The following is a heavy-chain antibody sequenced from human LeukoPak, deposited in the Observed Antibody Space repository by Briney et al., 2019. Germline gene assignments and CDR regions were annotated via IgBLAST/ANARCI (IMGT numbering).Heavy chain of an antibody. CDR2: ICPDRGTT. CDR3: ARGAQLTDY. J-gene: IGHJ4*02. V-gene: IGHV3-64*01. CDR1: GCTFHTYG. D-gene: IGHD6-13*01. Sequence: PGGSLRLSCAPSGCTFHTYGMHSVRQAPGKGLEYVSRICPDRGTTYYAKSVKGRFTISRDNSKSMMYVQMGSLTADDMAVYSCARGAQLTDYWGQGTVVTVSS.